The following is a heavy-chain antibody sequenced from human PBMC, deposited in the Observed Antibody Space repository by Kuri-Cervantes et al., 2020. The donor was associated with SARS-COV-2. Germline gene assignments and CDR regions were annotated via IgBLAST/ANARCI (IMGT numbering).Heavy chain of an antibody. CDR3: AREAPCRIVGAICYGMDV. V-gene: IGHV3-7*01. CDR2: IKQDGSEK. D-gene: IGHD1-26*01. Sequence: GESLKISCAASGFTFSSYWMSWVRQAPGKGLEWVANIKQDGSEKYYVDSVKGRFTISRDNAKNSLYLQMNSLRAEDTAVYYCAREAPCRIVGAICYGMDVWGQGTTVTVSS. J-gene: IGHJ6*02. CDR1: GFTFSSYW.